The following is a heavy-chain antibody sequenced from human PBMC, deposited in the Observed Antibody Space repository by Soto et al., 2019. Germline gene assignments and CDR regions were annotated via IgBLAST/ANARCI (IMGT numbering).Heavy chain of an antibody. D-gene: IGHD6-19*01. V-gene: IGHV1-69*06. CDR2: IIPIFGTA. Sequence: QVQLVQSGAEVKKPGSSVKVSCKASGGTFSSYAISWVRQAPGQGLEWMGGIIPIFGTANYAQKFQGRVTITADTSTSTAYMGLSSLRYVDKAVYYCSTEGIAVAGPTLDYLGQGTMVTVSS. J-gene: IGHJ4*02. CDR3: STEGIAVAGPTLDY. CDR1: GGTFSSYA.